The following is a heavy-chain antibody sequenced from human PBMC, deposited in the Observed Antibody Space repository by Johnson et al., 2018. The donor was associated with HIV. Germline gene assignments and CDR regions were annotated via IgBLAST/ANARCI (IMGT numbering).Heavy chain of an antibody. CDR2: ISSSGSTI. CDR1: GFTFSDYY. CDR3: ARSVGYCSGGSCSPDAFDI. J-gene: IGHJ3*02. D-gene: IGHD2-15*01. V-gene: IGHV3-11*04. Sequence: QVQLVESGGGVVRPGGSLRLSCAASGFTFSDYYMSWIRQAPGKGLEWVSYISSSGSTIYYADSVKGRFTIARDNAKNSLYLQMNSLRAEDTAGYNCARSVGYCSGGSCSPDAFDIRGQGTMVTVSS.